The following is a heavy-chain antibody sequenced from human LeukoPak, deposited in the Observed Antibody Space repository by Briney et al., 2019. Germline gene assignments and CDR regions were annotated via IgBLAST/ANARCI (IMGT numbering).Heavy chain of an antibody. J-gene: IGHJ4*02. D-gene: IGHD3-10*01. CDR1: GFTFSSYA. V-gene: IGHV3-23*01. CDR3: AKPAYYSDSGSFPAQYYFDY. Sequence: GRSLRLSCAASGFTFSSYAMHWVRQAPGKGLEWLSGISPRGGGTYYADSVKGRFTISRDNSKNTLFLQMSSLRADDTALYYCAKPAYYSDSGSFPAQYYFDYWGQGTLVTVSS. CDR2: ISPRGGGT.